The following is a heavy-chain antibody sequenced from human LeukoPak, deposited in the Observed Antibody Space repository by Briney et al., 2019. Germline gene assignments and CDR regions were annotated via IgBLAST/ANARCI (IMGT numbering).Heavy chain of an antibody. CDR2: ISWNSGSI. J-gene: IGHJ4*02. CDR3: ASGSRGIAAY. CDR1: GFTFDDYA. Sequence: GGSLRPSCAASGFTFDDYAMHWVRQAPGKGLEWVSGISWNSGSIGYADSVKGRFTISRDNSKNTLYLQMGSLRAEDMAVYYCASGSRGIAAYWGQGTLVTVSS. V-gene: IGHV3-9*03. D-gene: IGHD6-13*01.